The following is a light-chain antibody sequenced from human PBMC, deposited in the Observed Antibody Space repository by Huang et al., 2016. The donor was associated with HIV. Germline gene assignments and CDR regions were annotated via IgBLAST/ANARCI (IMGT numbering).Light chain of an antibody. CDR3: QQYSNWPPKT. J-gene: IGKJ1*01. CDR1: QSVGSN. CDR2: CAS. Sequence: EVVMTQSPATLSVSPGERATLSCRASQSVGSNLAWYQQKPGQAPRLLIYCASTRATGIPARVTGSGSGTEFTLTLNSLQSEDFAVYYCQQYSNWPPKTFGQGTKVEIK. V-gene: IGKV3-15*01.